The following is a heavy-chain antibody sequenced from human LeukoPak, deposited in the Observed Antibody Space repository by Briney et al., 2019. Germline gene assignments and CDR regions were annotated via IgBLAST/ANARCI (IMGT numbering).Heavy chain of an antibody. V-gene: IGHV3-23*01. D-gene: IGHD5/OR15-5a*01. CDR3: AKDSTPSGY. J-gene: IGHJ4*02. CDR2: ISGSGGAGT. CDR1: GFTVSSYA. Sequence: SGGSLRLSCAGSGFTVSSYAMSWVCQAPGKGLDLVSTISGSGGAGTYYAESVKGRFTISRDNSKNTLYLQMNSLRAEDTAVYYCAKDSTPSGYWGQGTLVTVSS.